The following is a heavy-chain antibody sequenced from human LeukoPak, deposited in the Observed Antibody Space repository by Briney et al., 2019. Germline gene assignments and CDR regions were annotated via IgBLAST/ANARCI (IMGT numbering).Heavy chain of an antibody. V-gene: IGHV4-39*01. D-gene: IGHD6-13*01. J-gene: IGHJ4*02. CDR2: IYYSGST. CDR1: GGSISSSSYY. CDR3: ARHPYTRIAAAGTYYFDY. Sequence: SETLSLTCTVSGGSISSSSYYWGWIRQPPGKGLEWIGSIYYSGSTYYNPALTSLVTISVDPSKKQFSLKLSSVTAADTAVYYCARHPYTRIAAAGTYYFDYWGQGTLVTVSS.